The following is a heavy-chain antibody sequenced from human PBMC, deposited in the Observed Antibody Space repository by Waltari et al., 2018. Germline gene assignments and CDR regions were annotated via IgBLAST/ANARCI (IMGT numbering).Heavy chain of an antibody. Sequence: GKGLEWIGDVSGSTGTTSFSPSLKSRVIISMDKSKKQLSLKLRSVTASDTAVYYCTRRITWPTYSAPFDVWGQG. CDR2: VSGSTGTT. J-gene: IGHJ4*02. CDR3: TRRITWPTYSAPFDV. D-gene: IGHD3-16*01. V-gene: IGHV4-61*05.